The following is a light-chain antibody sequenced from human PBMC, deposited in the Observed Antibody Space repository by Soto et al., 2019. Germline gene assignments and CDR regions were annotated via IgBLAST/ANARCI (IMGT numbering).Light chain of an antibody. J-gene: IGKJ2*01. Sequence: ETVMTQSPATLSVSPGERATLSCRASQSLSTNLAWYQQKPGQAPRLLIYGASTRATGIPVRFSGSGSGTEFTLTISSLQSEDFAVYYCQHYNNWPYTFGQGTKLEIK. V-gene: IGKV3-15*01. CDR2: GAS. CDR1: QSLSTN. CDR3: QHYNNWPYT.